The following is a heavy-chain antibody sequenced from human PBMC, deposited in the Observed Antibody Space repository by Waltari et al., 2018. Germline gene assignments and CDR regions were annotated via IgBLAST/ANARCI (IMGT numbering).Heavy chain of an antibody. V-gene: IGHV1-69*08. CDR2: IIPIFGTA. CDR3: ARGHGIVVASPYSYYMDD. D-gene: IGHD2-21*01. Sequence: QVQLVQSGAEVKKPGSSVKVSCKASGGTFSSYAISWVRQAPGQGLEWMGRIIPIFGTANYAQKFQGRVTITADKSTSTAYMELSSLRSEDTAVYYCARGHGIVVASPYSYYMDDWGKGTTVTVSS. J-gene: IGHJ6*03. CDR1: GGTFSSYA.